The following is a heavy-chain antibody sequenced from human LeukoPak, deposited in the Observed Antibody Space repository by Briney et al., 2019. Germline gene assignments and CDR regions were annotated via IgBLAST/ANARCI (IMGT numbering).Heavy chain of an antibody. D-gene: IGHD2-2*01. J-gene: IGHJ4*02. V-gene: IGHV3-7*05. CDR2: MKQDGSEK. CDR3: ARGYCSSTSCYFDY. Sequence: GGSLRLSCAASGFTFSRSWMNWVRQAPGKGLEWVANMKQDGSEKFYADSVKGRFTISSDNAKNSLYLQMNSLRAEDTALYYCARGYCSSTSCYFDYWGQGTLVTVSS. CDR1: GFTFSRSW.